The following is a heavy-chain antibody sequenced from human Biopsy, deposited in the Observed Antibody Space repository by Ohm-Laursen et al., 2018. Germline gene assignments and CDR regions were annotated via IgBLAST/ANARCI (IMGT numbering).Heavy chain of an antibody. CDR1: GFTFSNYA. D-gene: IGHD6-13*01. V-gene: IGHV3-23*01. CDR3: AKTRGEARAAANF. CDR2: VGGSGDST. Sequence: SLRLSCTAGFTFSNYAMTWVRQAPGKGLDWVSGVGGSGDSTYYADSVKGRFSISRDNSNNTLYLQMNSLRVDDTAVYYCAKTRGEARAAANFWGQGTLVTVSS. J-gene: IGHJ4*02.